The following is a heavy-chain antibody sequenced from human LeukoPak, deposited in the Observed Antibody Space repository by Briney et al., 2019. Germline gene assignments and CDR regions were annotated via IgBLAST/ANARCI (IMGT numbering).Heavy chain of an antibody. D-gene: IGHD3-22*01. CDR2: INHSGST. Sequence: SETLSLTCAVYGGSFSGYYWSWIRQPPGKGLEWIGEINHSGSTNYNPSLKSRVTISVDTSKNQFSLKLSSVTAADTAVCYCASSSVYGMDVWGQGTTVTVSS. J-gene: IGHJ6*02. CDR1: GGSFSGYY. V-gene: IGHV4-34*01. CDR3: ASSSVYGMDV.